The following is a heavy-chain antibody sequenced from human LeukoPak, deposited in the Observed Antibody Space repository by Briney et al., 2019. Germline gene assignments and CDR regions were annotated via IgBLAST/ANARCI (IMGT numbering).Heavy chain of an antibody. Sequence: PGGSLRLSCAASGHTLYNYAVMWGRQAPGKGLEWVSSISHDGASTHYADSVKGRFTISRDNSKNTVFLQMDSLRAEDTAVYFCAKYGSGQLWLLGWYFDFWGRGTLVSVSS. D-gene: IGHD3-16*01. CDR3: AKYGSGQLWLLGWYFDF. J-gene: IGHJ2*01. CDR1: GHTLYNYA. V-gene: IGHV3-23*01. CDR2: ISHDGAST.